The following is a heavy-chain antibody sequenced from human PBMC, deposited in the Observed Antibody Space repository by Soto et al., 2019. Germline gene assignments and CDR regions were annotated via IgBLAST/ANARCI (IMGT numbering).Heavy chain of an antibody. CDR3: ARERRDYYDSSGYYYDY. D-gene: IGHD3-22*01. Sequence: GGSLRLSCAASGFTFSSYEMNWVRQAPGKGLEWVSYISSSGSTIYYADSVKGRFTISRDNAKNSLYLQMNSLRAEDTAVYYCARERRDYYDSSGYYYDYWGQGTLVTVSS. V-gene: IGHV3-48*03. CDR1: GFTFSSYE. CDR2: ISSSGSTI. J-gene: IGHJ4*02.